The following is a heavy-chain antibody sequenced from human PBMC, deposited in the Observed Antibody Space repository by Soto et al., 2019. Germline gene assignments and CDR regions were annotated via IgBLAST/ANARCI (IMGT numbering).Heavy chain of an antibody. J-gene: IGHJ4*02. D-gene: IGHD3-10*01. V-gene: IGHV1-8*01. CDR1: GYTFTSYD. Sequence: ASVKVSCKASGYTFTSYDINWVRQATGQGLEWKGWMNPNSGNTGYAQKFQGRVTMTRNTSISTAYMELSSLRSEDTAVYYCARGGVFFFAAPTNPFDYWGQGTLVTVSS. CDR2: MNPNSGNT. CDR3: ARGGVFFFAAPTNPFDY.